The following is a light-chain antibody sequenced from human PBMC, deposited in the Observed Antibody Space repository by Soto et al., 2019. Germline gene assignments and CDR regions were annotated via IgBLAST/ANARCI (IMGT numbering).Light chain of an antibody. CDR3: QSYDSSLSNLVV. J-gene: IGLJ2*01. CDR1: SSNTGADYD. Sequence: QSVLTQPPSVSGAPGQRVTISCTGSSSNTGADYDVHWYQHLPGSAPKLLIYDNNIRPSGVPDGFSGSKSGTSASLAITGLQAEDEGDYYCQSYDSSLSNLVVFGGGTKLTVL. CDR2: DNN. V-gene: IGLV1-40*01.